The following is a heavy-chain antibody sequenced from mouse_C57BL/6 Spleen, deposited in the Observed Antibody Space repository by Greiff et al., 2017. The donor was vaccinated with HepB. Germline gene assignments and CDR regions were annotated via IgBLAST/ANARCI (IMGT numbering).Heavy chain of an antibody. CDR3: VDGYRFDY. J-gene: IGHJ2*01. Sequence: QVQLQQPGAELVKPGASVKLSCKASGYTFTSYWMHWVNQTPGQGLEWVGMINPNSGSTNYKENVKSRFTLTGDKSTSTSYMQLSSLTSEDSAVYYCVDGYRFDYWGQGTTLTVSS. CDR2: INPNSGST. CDR1: GYTFTSYW. V-gene: IGHV1-64*01. D-gene: IGHD2-3*01.